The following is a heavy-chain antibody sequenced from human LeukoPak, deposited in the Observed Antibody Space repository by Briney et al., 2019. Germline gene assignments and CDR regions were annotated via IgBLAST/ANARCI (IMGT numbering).Heavy chain of an antibody. CDR3: AKRNRYYYDSSGYSDY. J-gene: IGHJ4*02. CDR1: GFTFDDYG. Sequence: GGSLRLSCAASGFTFDDYGMSWVRQAPGKGLEWVSAISGSGGSTYYADSVKGRFTISRDNSKNTLYLQMNSLRAEDTAVYYCAKRNRYYYDSSGYSDYWGQGTLVTVSS. CDR2: ISGSGGST. D-gene: IGHD3-22*01. V-gene: IGHV3-23*01.